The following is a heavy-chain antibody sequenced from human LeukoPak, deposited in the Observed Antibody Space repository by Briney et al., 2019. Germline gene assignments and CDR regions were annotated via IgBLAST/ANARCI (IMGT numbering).Heavy chain of an antibody. CDR3: ARQTAMGRSGDY. CDR2: IDPSDSET. D-gene: IGHD5-18*01. V-gene: IGHV5-51*01. CDR1: GYSFTSYW. Sequence: GESLKISCKASGYSFTSYWIGWVRQVPGKGLEWMGIIDPSDSETRYTPSFQGQVTISVDKSLTTDYLQWNSLKASDTAMYYCARQTAMGRSGDYWGQGTLVTVSS. J-gene: IGHJ4*02.